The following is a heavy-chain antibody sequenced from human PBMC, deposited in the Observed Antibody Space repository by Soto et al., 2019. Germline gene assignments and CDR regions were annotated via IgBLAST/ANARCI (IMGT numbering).Heavy chain of an antibody. D-gene: IGHD1-26*01. CDR2: IGPESGAT. Sequence: ASVKVSCKASGYTFTGHYIHWVRQAPEQGPEWMGEIGPESGATRYAQRFQGRVTMTMDMSITTVYMELNNLSPNDTAVYYCGRGRSGQIVVFYWGQGTPVTVSS. J-gene: IGHJ4*02. V-gene: IGHV1-2*02. CDR1: GYTFTGHY. CDR3: GRGRSGQIVVFY.